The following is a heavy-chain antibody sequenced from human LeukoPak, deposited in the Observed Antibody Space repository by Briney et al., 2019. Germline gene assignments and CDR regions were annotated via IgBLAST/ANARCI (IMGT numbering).Heavy chain of an antibody. CDR1: GGSISSSSYY. V-gene: IGHV4-39*07. CDR3: ASAPADWYSSSWYYFDY. J-gene: IGHJ4*02. Sequence: PSETLSLTCTVPGGSISSSSYYWGWTRQPPGKGLEWIGSIYYSGSTYYNPSLKSRVTISVDTSKNQFSLKLSSVTAADTAVYYCASAPADWYSSSWYYFDYWGQGTLVTVSS. CDR2: IYYSGST. D-gene: IGHD6-13*01.